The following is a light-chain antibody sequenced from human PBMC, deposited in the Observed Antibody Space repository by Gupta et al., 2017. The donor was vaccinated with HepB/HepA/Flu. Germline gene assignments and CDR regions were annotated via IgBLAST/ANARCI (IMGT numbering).Light chain of an antibody. J-gene: IGKJ4*01. CDR3: QQPFT. Sequence: DIQLTQSPSFLSASVGDRVTITCRASQGISSYLAWYQQKPGKAPKLLIYAASTLQSGVPSRFSGSGSGTEVTLTISSLQPEDFATYYCQQPFTFGGGTKVEIK. CDR2: AAS. V-gene: IGKV1-9*01. CDR1: QGISSY.